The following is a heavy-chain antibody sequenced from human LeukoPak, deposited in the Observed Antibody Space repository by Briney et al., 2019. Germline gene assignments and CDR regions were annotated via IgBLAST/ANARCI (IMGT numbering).Heavy chain of an antibody. CDR2: ISYDGSNK. CDR3: AKDRRANCCVDY. J-gene: IGHJ4*02. D-gene: IGHD2-21*02. CDR1: GFTFSSYG. Sequence: GRSLRLSCAASGFTFSSYGMHWVRQAPGKGLEWVAVISYDGSNKYYADSVKGRFTISRDNSKNTLYLQMNSLRVEDTAVYYCAKDRRANCCVDYWGQGTLVTVSS. V-gene: IGHV3-30*18.